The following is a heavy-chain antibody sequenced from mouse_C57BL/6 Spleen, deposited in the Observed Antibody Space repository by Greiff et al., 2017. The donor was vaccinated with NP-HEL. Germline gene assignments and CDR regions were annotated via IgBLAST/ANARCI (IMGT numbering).Heavy chain of an antibody. D-gene: IGHD2-4*01. CDR3: ARDYDYGGGFAY. Sequence: VQLQQPGAELVRPGSSVKLSCKASGYTFTSYWMDWVKQRPGQGLEWIGNIYPSDSETHYNQKFKDKATLTVDKSSSTAYMQLSSLTSEDSAVYYGARDYDYGGGFAYWGQGTLVTVSA. CDR1: GYTFTSYW. CDR2: IYPSDSET. V-gene: IGHV1-61*01. J-gene: IGHJ3*01.